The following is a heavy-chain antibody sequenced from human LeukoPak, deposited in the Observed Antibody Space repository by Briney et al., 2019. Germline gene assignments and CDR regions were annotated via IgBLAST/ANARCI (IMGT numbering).Heavy chain of an antibody. J-gene: IGHJ4*02. D-gene: IGHD3-22*01. CDR1: GFTFSSYG. Sequence: PGGSLRLSCAASGFTFSSYGMHWVRQAPGKGLEWVSFIRYDGSNEYYADSVRGRFTISRDNSKNTLYLQMNSLRAEDTSVYYCARDSLTMIVGRQKRGLDYWGQGTLVTVSS. CDR3: ARDSLTMIVGRQKRGLDY. V-gene: IGHV3-30*02. CDR2: IRYDGSNE.